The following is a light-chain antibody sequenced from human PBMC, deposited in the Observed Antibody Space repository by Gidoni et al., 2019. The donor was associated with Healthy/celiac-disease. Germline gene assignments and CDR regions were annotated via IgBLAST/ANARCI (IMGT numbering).Light chain of an antibody. V-gene: IGKV1-5*03. CDR3: QQYNSYPYT. Sequence: DIQMTQSPSTLSASVGDRVTITCRASQSISTWLAWYQQKPGKAPKLLIYKASSLETGVPSRFSGSGSGTEFTLTLNSLQPDDFATYYCQQYNSYPYTFXQXTKLEI. CDR2: KAS. J-gene: IGKJ2*01. CDR1: QSISTW.